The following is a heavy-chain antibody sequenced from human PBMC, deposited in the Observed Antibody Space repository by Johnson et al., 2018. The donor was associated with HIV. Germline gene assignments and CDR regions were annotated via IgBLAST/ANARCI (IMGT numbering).Heavy chain of an antibody. Sequence: QVQLVESGGGVVQPGESLTLSCAASGFIFSNYGVHWVRQAPGKGLEWVAFIQNDGTNKYYADFVKGRFTISRDNSRNTVYLQMNSLKTEDTAVYYCSTDLGLEWSEGNDAFDVWGQGTLVTVSS. CDR2: IQNDGTNK. CDR1: GFIFSNYG. CDR3: STDLGLEWSEGNDAFDV. D-gene: IGHD3-3*01. J-gene: IGHJ3*01. V-gene: IGHV3-30*02.